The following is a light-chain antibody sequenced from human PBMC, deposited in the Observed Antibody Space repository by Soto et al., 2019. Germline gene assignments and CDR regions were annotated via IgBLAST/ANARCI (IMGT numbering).Light chain of an antibody. Sequence: EIVLTQSPGTLSLSPGERATLSCRASQSVSSSYLAWYQQKAGQAPRLLIYGASSRATGIPDRFSGSGSGTYFTLTISLLEPEDFAVYYCQQYGSSPPITFGQGTRLEIK. CDR3: QQYGSSPPIT. V-gene: IGKV3-20*01. CDR1: QSVSSSY. CDR2: GAS. J-gene: IGKJ5*01.